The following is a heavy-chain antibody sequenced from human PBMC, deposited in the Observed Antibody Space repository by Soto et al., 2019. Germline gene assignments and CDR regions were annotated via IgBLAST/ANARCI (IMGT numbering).Heavy chain of an antibody. CDR1: GGSFSGYY. V-gene: IGHV4-34*01. J-gene: IGHJ3*02. D-gene: IGHD3-16*01. Sequence: SETLSLTCAVYGGSFSGYYWSWIRQPPGKGLEWIGEINHSGSTNYNPSLKSRVTISVDTSKNQFSLKLSSVTAADTAVYYCARAGRTSPSDAFDIWGQGTMVTVSS. CDR3: ARAGRTSPSDAFDI. CDR2: INHSGST.